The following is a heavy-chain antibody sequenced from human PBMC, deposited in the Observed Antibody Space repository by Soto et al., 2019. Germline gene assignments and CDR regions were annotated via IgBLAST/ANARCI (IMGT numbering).Heavy chain of an antibody. CDR3: ARDGSTSWYSYDYHGMDV. CDR1: GFTFRTYW. D-gene: IGHD5-18*01. Sequence: EVQLVESGGGLVQPGGSLRLSCAASGFTFRTYWMHWVRQVAGKGLEWVSHINTDGSGTSYADSVKGRFTISRDNARNSLYLQMSSLRAEDTALYYCARDGSTSWYSYDYHGMDVWGQGTTVTVSS. J-gene: IGHJ6*02. V-gene: IGHV3-74*01. CDR2: INTDGSGT.